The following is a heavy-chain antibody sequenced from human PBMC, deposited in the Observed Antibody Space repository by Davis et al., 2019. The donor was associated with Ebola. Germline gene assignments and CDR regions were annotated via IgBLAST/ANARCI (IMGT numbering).Heavy chain of an antibody. Sequence: AASVKVSCKASGGTFSSYAISWVRQAPGQGLEWMGGIIPIFGTANYAQKFQGRVTITADESTSTAYMELSSLRSEDTAVYYCARFTYYDYIWGSPEYWGQGTLVTVSS. V-gene: IGHV1-69*13. CDR3: ARFTYYDYIWGSPEY. J-gene: IGHJ4*02. CDR1: GGTFSSYA. D-gene: IGHD3-16*01. CDR2: IIPIFGTA.